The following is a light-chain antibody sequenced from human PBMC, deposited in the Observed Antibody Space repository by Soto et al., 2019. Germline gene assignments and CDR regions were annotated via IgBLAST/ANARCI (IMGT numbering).Light chain of an antibody. J-gene: IGKJ3*01. Sequence: EIVLTQSPATLSLSPGERATLSCRASQSVSSYLAWYQQKPGQAPRLLIYDASNRATGIPARFSGSGSGTHFTRTIGSLGPEDFAVYYGQRLSLFGPGTKVDIK. V-gene: IGKV3-11*01. CDR2: DAS. CDR1: QSVSSY. CDR3: QRLSL.